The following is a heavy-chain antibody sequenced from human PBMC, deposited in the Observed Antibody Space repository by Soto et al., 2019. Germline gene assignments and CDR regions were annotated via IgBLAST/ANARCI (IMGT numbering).Heavy chain of an antibody. J-gene: IGHJ5*01. Sequence: SETLSLTCSVSGDSISNLDYFWAWIRQPPGQALEYIGYIYKSATTYYNPSFESRVAISVDTSKSQFSLNVTSVTAADTAVYFCARGRYCLPGRCFPNCLDSWGQGALVT. CDR1: GDSISNLDYF. CDR3: ARGRYCLPGRCFPNCLDS. V-gene: IGHV4-30-4*01. D-gene: IGHD2-15*01. CDR2: IYKSATT.